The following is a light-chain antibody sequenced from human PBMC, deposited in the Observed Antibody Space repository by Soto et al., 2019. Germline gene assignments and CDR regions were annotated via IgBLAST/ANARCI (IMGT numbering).Light chain of an antibody. V-gene: IGKV3-20*01. CDR3: QQYGNSPLT. CDR2: GAS. CDR1: QSVSSSY. Sequence: EIVLTQSPGTLSLSPGERATLSCRASQSVSSSYLAWYQQRPGQAPRLLIYGASNRATGIPDRFSGSGSGTDFTLTISRLEPEDSAVYFCQQYGNSPLTFGGGTKVEIK. J-gene: IGKJ4*01.